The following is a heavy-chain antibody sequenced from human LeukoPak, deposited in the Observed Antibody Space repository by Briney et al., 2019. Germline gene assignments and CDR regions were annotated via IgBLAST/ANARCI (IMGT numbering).Heavy chain of an antibody. Sequence: PGGSLRLFCAASGLTFSSYGMHWVRQAPGKGLEWVAAIWYDGSNKYYADSVKGRFTISRDNSKNTLYLQMHTVRSEDTAVYHCAREGSYSTYGPVVNWGQGTLVTVSS. V-gene: IGHV3-33*01. CDR1: GLTFSSYG. CDR3: AREGSYSTYGPVVN. CDR2: IWYDGSNK. D-gene: IGHD4-11*01. J-gene: IGHJ4*02.